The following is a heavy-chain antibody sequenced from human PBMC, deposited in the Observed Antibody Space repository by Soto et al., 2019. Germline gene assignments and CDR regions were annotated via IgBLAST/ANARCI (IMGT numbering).Heavy chain of an antibody. CDR2: ISSSSGSI. D-gene: IGHD6-6*01. V-gene: IGHV3-48*01. J-gene: IGHJ4*02. Sequence: GGSLRLSCAAAGFTVDSYSINWVRQAPGKGLEWVSYISSSSGSIFYADSVRGRFTISRDNARNSVFLHLNRLRAEDTAVYYCAIDNDGAQFASSYNALWGQGTLVTVSS. CDR3: AIDNDGAQFASSYNAL. CDR1: GFTVDSYS.